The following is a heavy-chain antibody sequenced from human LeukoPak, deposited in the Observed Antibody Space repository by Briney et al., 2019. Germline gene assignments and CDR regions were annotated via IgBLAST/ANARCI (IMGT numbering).Heavy chain of an antibody. CDR2: IYYSGST. V-gene: IGHV4-59*01. CDR3: ARDSSSWSRNDFDY. D-gene: IGHD6-13*01. CDR1: GGSISSYY. J-gene: IGHJ4*02. Sequence: PSETLSLTCTVSGGSISSYYWSWIRQPPGKGLEWIGYIYYSGSTNYNPSLKSRVTISVDTSKNQFSLKLSSVTAADTAVYYCARDSSSWSRNDFDYWGQGTLVTVSS.